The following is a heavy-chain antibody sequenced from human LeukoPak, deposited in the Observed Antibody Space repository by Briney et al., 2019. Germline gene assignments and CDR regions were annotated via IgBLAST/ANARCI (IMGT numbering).Heavy chain of an antibody. CDR2: ISGSGGST. V-gene: IGHV3-23*01. J-gene: IGHJ4*02. D-gene: IGHD3-22*01. CDR1: GFIFSTYA. CDR3: ARDVAYYDSSGPVFDY. Sequence: GGSLRLSCATSGFIFSTYALSWVRQAPGKGLEWASSISGSGGSTYHADSVKGRFTISRDNAKNSLYLQMNSLRAEDTAVYYCARDVAYYDSSGPVFDYWGQGTLVTVSS.